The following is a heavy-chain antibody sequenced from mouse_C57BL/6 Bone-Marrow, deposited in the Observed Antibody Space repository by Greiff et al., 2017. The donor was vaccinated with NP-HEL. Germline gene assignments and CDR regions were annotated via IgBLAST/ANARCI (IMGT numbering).Heavy chain of an antibody. J-gene: IGHJ4*01. Sequence: VQLVESGPGLVAPSQSLSITCTVSGFSLTSYGVHWVRQPPGKGLEWLVVIWSDGSTTYNSALKSRLSISKDNSKSQVFLKMNSLQTDDTAMYYCARHTDYGSSYGNYYAMDYWGQGTSVTVSS. CDR1: GFSLTSYG. CDR2: IWSDGST. D-gene: IGHD1-1*01. V-gene: IGHV2-6-1*01. CDR3: ARHTDYGSSYGNYYAMDY.